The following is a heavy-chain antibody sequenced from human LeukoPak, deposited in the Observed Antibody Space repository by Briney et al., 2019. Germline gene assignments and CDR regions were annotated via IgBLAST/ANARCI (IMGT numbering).Heavy chain of an antibody. CDR1: GFTFSSYG. CDR2: INNDGSST. Sequence: GGSLRLSCAASGFTFSSYGMHWVRQAPEKGLVWVSRINNDGSSTSYADSVQGRFTISRDNAKNTLYLQMNSLRAEDTALYYCARVARGDYYYYYMDVWGKGTTVTVSS. CDR3: ARVARGDYYYYYMDV. D-gene: IGHD3-10*01. V-gene: IGHV3-74*01. J-gene: IGHJ6*03.